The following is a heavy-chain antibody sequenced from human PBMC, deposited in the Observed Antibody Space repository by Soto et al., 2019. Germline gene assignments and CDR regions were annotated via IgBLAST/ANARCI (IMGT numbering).Heavy chain of an antibody. Sequence: EVQLVESGGGLIQPGGSLSLSGAVSGFNVRATYRSWVRQAPGKGLEWVSVINSGVTTYYADSVKGRFIIPRAISKNTLYLQMNILRAEDTAVYYCHGYGYWGQGTLVTVSS. D-gene: IGHD5-12*01. V-gene: IGHV3-53*01. J-gene: IGHJ4*02. CDR2: INSGVTT. CDR3: HGYGY. CDR1: GFNVRATY.